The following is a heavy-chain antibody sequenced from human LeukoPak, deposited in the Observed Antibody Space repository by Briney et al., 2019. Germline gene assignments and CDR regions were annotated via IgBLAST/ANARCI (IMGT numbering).Heavy chain of an antibody. V-gene: IGHV3-30*18. J-gene: IGHJ4*02. CDR1: GFTFSSYA. CDR2: ISFDGSNK. CDR3: AKDIHYGSGTFNN. Sequence: GGSLRLSCAASGFTFSSYAMSWVRQAPGKGLEWVAVISFDGSNKYYADSVKGRFTISRDNSKTTLYLQMNSLRAEDTAVYFCAKDIHYGSGTFNNWGQGTLVTVSS. D-gene: IGHD3-10*01.